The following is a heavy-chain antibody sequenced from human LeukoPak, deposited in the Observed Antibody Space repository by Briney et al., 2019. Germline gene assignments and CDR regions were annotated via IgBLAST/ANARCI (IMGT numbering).Heavy chain of an antibody. D-gene: IGHD4-17*01. J-gene: IGHJ4*02. CDR2: ISSSSTYM. CDR1: GFTFSNYN. CDR3: ARGRGDYRLTPHDY. V-gene: IGHV3-21*01. Sequence: PGGSLRLSCAASGFTFSNYNLNWVRQAPGKGLEWLSSISSSSTYMYYADSVKGRFTISRDNAKNSLYLPMNSLGAEDTAVYYCARGRGDYRLTPHDYWGQGTLVTVSS.